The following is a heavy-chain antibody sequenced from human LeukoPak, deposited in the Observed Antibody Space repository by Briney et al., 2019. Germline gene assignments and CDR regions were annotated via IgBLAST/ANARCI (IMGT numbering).Heavy chain of an antibody. CDR2: ISSSSSTI. D-gene: IGHD3-16*01. J-gene: IGHJ3*02. CDR3: ARVWAKRDGFDI. CDR1: GFTFSSYS. V-gene: IGHV3-48*04. Sequence: GGSLRLSCAASGFTFSSYSMNWVRQAPGKGLEWVSYISSSSSTIYYADSVKGRFTISRDNAENSLYLQMNSLRAEDTAVYYCARVWAKRDGFDIWGQGTMVTVSS.